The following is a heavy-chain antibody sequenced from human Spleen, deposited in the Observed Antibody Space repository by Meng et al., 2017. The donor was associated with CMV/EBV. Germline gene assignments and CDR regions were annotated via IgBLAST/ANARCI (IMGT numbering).Heavy chain of an antibody. V-gene: IGHV4-4*07. CDR1: GGSIISFS. J-gene: IGHJ4*02. CDR2: IYPSVST. D-gene: IGHD1-26*01. CDR3: ATGSGDFDH. Sequence: HLQGARPGQVKLWVPLFLTCSVSGGSIISFSWSWIRPPAGKGLEWIARIYPSVSTNYTPSLKSRVTMSVDTSKTQISLRLRSVTAADTAVYYCATGSGDFDHWGQGTLVTVSS.